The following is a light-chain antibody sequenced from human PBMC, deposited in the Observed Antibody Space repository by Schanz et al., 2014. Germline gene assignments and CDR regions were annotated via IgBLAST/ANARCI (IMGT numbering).Light chain of an antibody. Sequence: EIVLTQSPATVSLSPGERATLSCRASQSVSSYLAWYQQKPGQAPRLVISAASRRATGIPDRFSGSGSGTEFTLTIDSLQSEDFAVYYCQQFNKWPPTFGPGTKVEIK. CDR2: AAS. J-gene: IGKJ1*01. V-gene: IGKV3D-15*01. CDR3: QQFNKWPPT. CDR1: QSVSSY.